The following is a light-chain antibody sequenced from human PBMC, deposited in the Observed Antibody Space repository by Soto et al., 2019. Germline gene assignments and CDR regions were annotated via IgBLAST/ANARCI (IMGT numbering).Light chain of an antibody. Sequence: QSALTQPPSASGSPGQSVTISCTGTSSDVGGYNYVSWYQQHPGKAPKLIISEVNKRPSGVPDRFSGSKSGNTASLTVSGLQGEDEADSYCSSYAASIQVVFGRGTQLTDL. CDR3: SSYAASIQVV. J-gene: IGLJ2*01. CDR1: SSDVGGYNY. V-gene: IGLV2-8*01. CDR2: EVN.